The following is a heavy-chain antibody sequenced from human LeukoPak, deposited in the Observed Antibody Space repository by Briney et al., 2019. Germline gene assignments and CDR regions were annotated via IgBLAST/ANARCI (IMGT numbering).Heavy chain of an antibody. CDR3: ARQALWFGDRGSTFDP. CDR1: GGSISSSSYY. V-gene: IGHV4-39*01. CDR2: IFYSGST. Sequence: SETLSLTCTVSGGSISSSSYYWGWIRQPPGTGLEWIGDIFYSGSTYYNPSLKSRVTISVDTSKNQFSLRLTSVTAADTAVYYCARQALWFGDRGSTFDPWGQGTLVTVSS. J-gene: IGHJ5*02. D-gene: IGHD3-10*01.